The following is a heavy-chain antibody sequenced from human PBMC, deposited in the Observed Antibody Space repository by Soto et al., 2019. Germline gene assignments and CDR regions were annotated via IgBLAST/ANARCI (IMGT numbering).Heavy chain of an antibody. CDR1: GFTFGNYW. Sequence: GGSLRLSCAASGFTFGNYWMHWVRQAPGKGPEWVSRMTSDGRTTQYADSVKGRFTVSRDNAKNTLYLQMNSLGAEDTAVYYCARAEVDYWGPGTLVTVSS. CDR2: MTSDGRTT. CDR3: ARAEVDY. V-gene: IGHV3-74*03. J-gene: IGHJ4*02.